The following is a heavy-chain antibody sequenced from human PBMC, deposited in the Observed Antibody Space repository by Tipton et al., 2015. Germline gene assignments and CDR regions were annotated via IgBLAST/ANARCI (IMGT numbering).Heavy chain of an antibody. J-gene: IGHJ4*02. D-gene: IGHD6-19*01. V-gene: IGHV3-23*01. CDR2: ISGSGDST. Sequence: SLRLSCAASGFTFSSYAMSWVCQAPGKGLEWVSAISGSGDSTYYADSVKGRFTISRDNSKNTLNLQMNSLRAGDTAVYYCAKETGYNSGWEDHWGQGTLVTVSS. CDR1: GFTFSSYA. CDR3: AKETGYNSGWEDH.